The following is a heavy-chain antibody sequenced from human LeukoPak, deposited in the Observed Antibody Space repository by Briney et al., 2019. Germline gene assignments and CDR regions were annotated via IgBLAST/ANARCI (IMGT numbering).Heavy chain of an antibody. Sequence: PSETLSLTCTISGGSISSYYWSWIRQPAGKGLEWIGRIYSSGSTNYNPSLKSRVTVSVDTSKNQFSLKLSSVTAADTAVYYCARGPRSSDWYSIDYWGRGTLVTVSS. CDR3: ARGPRSSDWYSIDY. V-gene: IGHV4-4*07. CDR2: IYSSGST. D-gene: IGHD6-19*01. J-gene: IGHJ4*02. CDR1: GGSISSYY.